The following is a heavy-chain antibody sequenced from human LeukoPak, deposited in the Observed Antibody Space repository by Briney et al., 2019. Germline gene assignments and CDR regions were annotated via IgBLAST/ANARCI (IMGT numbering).Heavy chain of an antibody. CDR3: ARSQQLVGYYYYYMDV. D-gene: IGHD6-6*01. Sequence: ASVKVSCKASGYTFTSYYMHWVRQAPGQGLEWMGIINPSGGGTSYAQKFQGRVTMTRDMSTSTVYMELSSLRSEDTAVYYCARSQQLVGYYYYYMDVWGKGTTVTVSS. CDR2: INPSGGGT. CDR1: GYTFTSYY. J-gene: IGHJ6*03. V-gene: IGHV1-46*01.